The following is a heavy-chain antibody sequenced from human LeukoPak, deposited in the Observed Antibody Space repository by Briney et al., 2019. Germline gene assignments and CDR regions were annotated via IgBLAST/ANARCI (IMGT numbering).Heavy chain of an antibody. CDR1: GYTFTSYY. CDR3: ARDGIGELFGGLQ. Sequence: ASVKVSCTASGYTFTSYYMHWVRQAPGQGLEWMGIINPSGGSTSYAQKFQGRVTMTRDTSTSTVYMELSSLRSEDTAVYYCARDGIGELFGGLQWGQGTLVTVSS. V-gene: IGHV1-46*01. D-gene: IGHD3-10*01. CDR2: INPSGGST. J-gene: IGHJ4*02.